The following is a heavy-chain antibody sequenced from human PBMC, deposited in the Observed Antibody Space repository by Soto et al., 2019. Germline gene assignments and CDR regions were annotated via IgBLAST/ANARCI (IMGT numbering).Heavy chain of an antibody. CDR2: IIHSGST. CDR1: VGSFSGYY. J-gene: IGHJ4*02. Sequence: PSETLSLTCAVYVGSFSGYYWSWTRQPPGKGLEWIGDIIHSGSTNYNPSLKSRVTISVDTSKNQFSLKLRSVTAADTAVYYCARSDGRYWGQGTLVTVSS. CDR3: ARSDGRY. V-gene: IGHV4-34*12.